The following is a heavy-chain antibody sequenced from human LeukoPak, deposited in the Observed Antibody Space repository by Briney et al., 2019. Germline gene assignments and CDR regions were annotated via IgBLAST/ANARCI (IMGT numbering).Heavy chain of an antibody. CDR1: GFTFSSYA. V-gene: IGHV3-23*01. J-gene: IGHJ4*02. CDR3: ARGGPIYCSGDSCYPGDY. CDR2: ISGSGGST. Sequence: PGGSLRLSCAASGFTFSSYAMSWVRQAPGKGLEWVSAISGSGGSTYYADSGKGRFTISRDNSKNTLYLQMNSLRAEDTAVYYCARGGPIYCSGDSCYPGDYWGQGTLVTVSS. D-gene: IGHD2-15*01.